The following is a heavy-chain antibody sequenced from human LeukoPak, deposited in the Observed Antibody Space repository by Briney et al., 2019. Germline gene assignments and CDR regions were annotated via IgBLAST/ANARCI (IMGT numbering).Heavy chain of an antibody. D-gene: IGHD2-15*01. Sequence: PGGSLRLSCAASGFTFSDFGMHWVRQAPGKGLERVAFIRHDGSDKYYADSVRGRFTISRDNSKNTVYLQMNSLRTEDTSVYYCAKERSASGGSCFLCFDDWGQGTLVTVSS. CDR2: IRHDGSDK. CDR3: AKERSASGGSCFLCFDD. V-gene: IGHV3-30*02. J-gene: IGHJ4*02. CDR1: GFTFSDFG.